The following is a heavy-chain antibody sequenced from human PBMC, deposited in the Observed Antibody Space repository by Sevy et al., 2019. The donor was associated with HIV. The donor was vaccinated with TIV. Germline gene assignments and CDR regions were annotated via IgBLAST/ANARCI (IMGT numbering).Heavy chain of an antibody. Sequence: GGSLRLSCAASGFTFSSFGMHWVRQAPGKGLEWVSLISYDGSNKKYADSVKGRLTVSRDKSKNTLYLQMNSLRAEDTAVYYCAKDLDYFDSSAGPSSLIYNYYYGLEDWGPGTTVIVSS. D-gene: IGHD3-22*01. V-gene: IGHV3-30*18. J-gene: IGHJ6*02. CDR3: AKDLDYFDSSAGPSSLIYNYYYGLED. CDR1: GFTFSSFG. CDR2: ISYDGSNK.